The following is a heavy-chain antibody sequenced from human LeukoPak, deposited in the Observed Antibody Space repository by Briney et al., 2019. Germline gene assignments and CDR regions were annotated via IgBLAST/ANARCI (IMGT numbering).Heavy chain of an antibody. V-gene: IGHV4-4*07. Sequence: SETLSLTCSVSGGTISSYYWSWIRQPAGKGLEWIGRIYTSGSTNYNPSLKRRVTMSVDTSKNQFSLKLSSVTAADTAVYYCARGRSDIVVVPAAPSHYFDYWGQGTLVTVSS. CDR3: ARGRSDIVVVPAAPSHYFDY. CDR2: IYTSGST. D-gene: IGHD2-2*01. CDR1: GGTISSYY. J-gene: IGHJ4*02.